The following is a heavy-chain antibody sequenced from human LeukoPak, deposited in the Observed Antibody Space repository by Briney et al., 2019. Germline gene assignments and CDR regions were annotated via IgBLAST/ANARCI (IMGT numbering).Heavy chain of an antibody. Sequence: SETLSLTCTVSGGSISNYYWSWIRQPPGKGLEWIGYIYYSGSTNYNPSLKSRVTISVDTSKNQFSLKLSSVTAADTAVYYCARDSPITIFGVVSYAFDIWGQGTMVTVSS. CDR2: IYYSGST. J-gene: IGHJ3*02. D-gene: IGHD3-3*01. CDR1: GGSISNYY. V-gene: IGHV4-59*01. CDR3: ARDSPITIFGVVSYAFDI.